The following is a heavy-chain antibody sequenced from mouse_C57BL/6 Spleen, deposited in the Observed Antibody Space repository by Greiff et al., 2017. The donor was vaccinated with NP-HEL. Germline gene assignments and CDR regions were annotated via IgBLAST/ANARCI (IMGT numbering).Heavy chain of an antibody. CDR3: ARDYYGSSYFAY. J-gene: IGHJ3*01. D-gene: IGHD1-1*01. V-gene: IGHV1-53*01. CDR2: INPRNGGT. CDR1: GYTFTSYW. Sequence: QVQLKQPGTELVKPGASVKLSCKASGYTFTSYWMHWVKQRPGQGLEWIGNINPRNGGTNYNEKFKSKATLTGDKSSSTAYMQLSSLTSEDSAVYYCARDYYGSSYFAYWGQGTLVTVSA.